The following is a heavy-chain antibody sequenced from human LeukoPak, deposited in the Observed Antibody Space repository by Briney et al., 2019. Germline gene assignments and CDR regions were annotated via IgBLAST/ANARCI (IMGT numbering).Heavy chain of an antibody. J-gene: IGHJ5*02. CDR3: ARVRRDADAYSGYEPQKRCWFDP. CDR1: GYSFTDYY. CDR2: INPNSGGT. Sequence: ASVEVSCEASGYSFTDYYLHWVRQAPGQGLEWMGWINPNSGGTNYAQKFQGRVTMTRDTSIRTAYMELSRLRSDDTAVYYCARVRRDADAYSGYEPQKRCWFDPWGQGTLVTVSS. D-gene: IGHD5-12*01. V-gene: IGHV1-2*02.